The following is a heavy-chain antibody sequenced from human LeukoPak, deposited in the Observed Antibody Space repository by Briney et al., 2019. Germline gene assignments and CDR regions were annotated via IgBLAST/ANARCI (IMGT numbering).Heavy chain of an antibody. J-gene: IGHJ3*02. Sequence: GGSLRLSCVASGFTFSTYWMSWVRQAPGKGLEWVANIKEDGKEKYSVDSVKGRFTISRDNAKNSLYLQMNNLRVGDTAVYYCATSQTTSGRYGNAFDIWGQGTMVTVSS. V-gene: IGHV3-7*01. CDR1: GFTFSTYW. CDR3: ATSQTTSGRYGNAFDI. CDR2: IKEDGKEK. D-gene: IGHD6-19*01.